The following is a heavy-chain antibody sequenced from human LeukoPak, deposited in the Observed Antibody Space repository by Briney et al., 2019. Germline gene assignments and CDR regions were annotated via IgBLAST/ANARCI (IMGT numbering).Heavy chain of an antibody. Sequence: GGSLRLSCAASGFTFSSYSMNWVRQAPGKGLEWVSSISSSSSYIYYADSVKGRFTISRDNAKNSLYLQMNSLRAEDTAVYYCAAEYSSSFRAFDIWGQGTMVTVSS. CDR3: AAEYSSSFRAFDI. CDR1: GFTFSSYS. V-gene: IGHV3-21*01. D-gene: IGHD6-6*01. J-gene: IGHJ3*02. CDR2: ISSSSSYI.